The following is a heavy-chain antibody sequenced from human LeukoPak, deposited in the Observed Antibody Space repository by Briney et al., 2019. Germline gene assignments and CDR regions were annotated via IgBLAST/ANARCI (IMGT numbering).Heavy chain of an antibody. V-gene: IGHV3-66*04. D-gene: IGHD3-10*01. CDR1: GFIVSSNY. J-gene: IGHJ5*02. CDR3: ARRGNYYGSGSNNWFDP. Sequence: GGSLRLSCVVSGFIVSSNYMSWVRQAPGKGLEWVSIIYSSGSTYYADSVKGRFTISRDNSKNTLYLQMNSLRAEDTAVYYCARRGNYYGSGSNNWFDPWGQGTLVTVSS. CDR2: IYSSGST.